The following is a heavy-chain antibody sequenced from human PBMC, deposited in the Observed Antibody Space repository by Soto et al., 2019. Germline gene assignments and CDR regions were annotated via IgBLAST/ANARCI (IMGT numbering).Heavy chain of an antibody. CDR1: GDSMNTYH. D-gene: IGHD6-13*01. J-gene: IGHJ5*02. V-gene: IGHV4-4*07. CDR3: ARDQGVAAAGITWFDP. Sequence: PSETLSLTCTVSGDSMNTYHWSWIRHPAGKGLEWIGHVHSSGSTNYNPSLKSRVTMSVDTSKNQFSLRLMSVTAADTAVYYCARDQGVAAAGITWFDPWGQGSRVTVSS. CDR2: VHSSGST.